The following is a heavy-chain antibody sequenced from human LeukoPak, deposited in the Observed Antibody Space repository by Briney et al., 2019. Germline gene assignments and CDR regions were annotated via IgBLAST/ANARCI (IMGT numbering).Heavy chain of an antibody. Sequence: SETLSLTCAVYGGSFSGYYWSWIRQPPGKGLEWIGEINHSGSTNYNPSLKSRVTISVDTSKNQFSLKLSSVTAADTAVYYCARRSTVAGRKYYFDHWGQGTLVTVSS. CDR3: ARRSTVAGRKYYFDH. J-gene: IGHJ4*02. CDR1: GGSFSGYY. CDR2: INHSGST. D-gene: IGHD6-19*01. V-gene: IGHV4-34*01.